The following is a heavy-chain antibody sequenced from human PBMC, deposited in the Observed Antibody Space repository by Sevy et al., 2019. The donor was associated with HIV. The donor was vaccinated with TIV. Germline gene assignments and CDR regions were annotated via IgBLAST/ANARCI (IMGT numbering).Heavy chain of an antibody. CDR3: AKTPFMDFWNDYYSFYFDF. CDR2: ISFRGSKT. D-gene: IGHD3-3*01. J-gene: IGHJ4*02. Sequence: RGFLRLSCAAAGFNFNNYAMTWVRQAPGKGLEGVSGISFRGSKTYYAESVKGRFSISRDPSKNTLYLQINNVRVEDTAVYFCAKTPFMDFWNDYYSFYFDFWGQGTLVSVSS. V-gene: IGHV3-23*01. CDR1: GFNFNNYA.